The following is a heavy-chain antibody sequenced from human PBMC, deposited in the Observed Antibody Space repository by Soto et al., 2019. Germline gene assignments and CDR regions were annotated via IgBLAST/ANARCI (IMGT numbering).Heavy chain of an antibody. CDR1: GGSISSYY. CDR3: AREISVSLANYQWNNWFDP. Sequence: SETLSLTCTVSGGSISSYYWSWIRQPPGKGLEWIGYIYYSGSTNYNPSLKSRVTISVDTSKNQFSLKLSSVTAADTAVYYCAREISVSLANYQWNNWFDPWGQVTLVTVSS. V-gene: IGHV4-59*01. J-gene: IGHJ5*02. CDR2: IYYSGST. D-gene: IGHD4-4*01.